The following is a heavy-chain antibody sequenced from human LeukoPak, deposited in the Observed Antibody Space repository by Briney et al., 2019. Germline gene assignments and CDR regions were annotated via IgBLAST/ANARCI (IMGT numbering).Heavy chain of an antibody. V-gene: IGHV3-74*01. J-gene: IGHJ4*02. CDR2: INSDGSST. Sequence: GGSLRLSCAASGFTFSSYGMHWVRQAPGKGLVWVSRINSDGSSTNYADSVKGRFTISRDNAKNTLYLQMNSLSIEDTAVYYCASGYSSDYGGNVYWGQGTLVTVSS. CDR1: GFTFSSYG. CDR3: ASGYSSDYGGNVY. D-gene: IGHD4-23*01.